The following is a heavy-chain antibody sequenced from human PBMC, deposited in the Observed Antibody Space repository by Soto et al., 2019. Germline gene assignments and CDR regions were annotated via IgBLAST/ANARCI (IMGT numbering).Heavy chain of an antibody. CDR2: IIPIFGTA. J-gene: IGHJ6*02. CDR3: ARWGYGGNSGDYYYGMGV. CDR1: GGTFSSYA. V-gene: IGHV1-69*06. Sequence: GASVKVSCKASGGTFSSYAISWERQAPGQGLEWMGGIIPIFGTANYAQKFQGRVTITADTSTRTAYMELSSLRSEDTAVYYCARWGYGGNSGDYYYGMGVWGQGTTVTVSS. D-gene: IGHD4-17*01.